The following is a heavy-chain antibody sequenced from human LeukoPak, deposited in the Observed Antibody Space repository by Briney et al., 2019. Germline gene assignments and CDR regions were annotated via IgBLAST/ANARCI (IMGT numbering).Heavy chain of an antibody. CDR1: GGSISSSSYY. D-gene: IGHD3-22*01. V-gene: IGHV4-39*07. CDR2: IYYSGST. J-gene: IGHJ3*02. CDR3: ARDYIAIDSSGYYAVYAFDI. Sequence: SETLSLTCTISGGSISSSSYYWGWIRQPPGKGLEWIGSIYYSGSTYYNPSLKSRVTISVDTSKNQFSLKLSSVTAADTAVYYCARDYIAIDSSGYYAVYAFDIWGQGTMVTVSS.